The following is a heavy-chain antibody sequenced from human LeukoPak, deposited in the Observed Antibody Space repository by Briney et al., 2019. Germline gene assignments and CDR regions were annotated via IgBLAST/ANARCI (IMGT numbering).Heavy chain of an antibody. CDR3: AKYNSGWSFDY. V-gene: IGHV3-48*03. CDR1: GFTFSSHE. Sequence: GGSLRLSCAASGFTFSSHEMNWVRQAPGKGLEWLSYISNSGGDINYADSVKGRFTISRDNAKNSLYLQMNSLRVEDTAVYYCAKYNSGWSFDYWGQGTLVTVSS. J-gene: IGHJ4*02. D-gene: IGHD6-19*01. CDR2: ISNSGGDI.